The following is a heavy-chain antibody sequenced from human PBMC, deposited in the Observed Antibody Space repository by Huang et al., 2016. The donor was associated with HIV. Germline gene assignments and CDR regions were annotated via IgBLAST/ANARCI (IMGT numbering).Heavy chain of an antibody. CDR3: ARDYYDSRGYDIHAVVDY. CDR1: GYPFTRYA. D-gene: IGHD3-22*01. Sequence: QVQLVQSGSELRKPGASVTVSCQASGYPFTRYAMNWVRQAPGQGLEWMGWTNTNTWNPTYAQAFTGRFVLSLDTSVSTAYLQISSLEAEDTAVYYCARDYYDSRGYDIHAVVDYWGQGTLVTVSS. V-gene: IGHV7-4-1*02. J-gene: IGHJ4*02. CDR2: TNTNTWNP.